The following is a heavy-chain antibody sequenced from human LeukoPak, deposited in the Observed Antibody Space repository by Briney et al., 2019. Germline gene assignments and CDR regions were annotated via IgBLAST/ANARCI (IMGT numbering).Heavy chain of an antibody. CDR1: GGSISSGDYY. Sequence: KPSETLSLTCTVSGGSISSGDYYWSWIRQPPGKGLEWIGYIYHSGSTYYNPSLKSRVTISVDRSKNQFSLKLSSVTAADTAVYYCARGADYGATGHFDYWGQGTLVTVSS. V-gene: IGHV4-30-2*01. CDR2: IYHSGST. J-gene: IGHJ4*02. CDR3: ARGADYGATGHFDY. D-gene: IGHD4-17*01.